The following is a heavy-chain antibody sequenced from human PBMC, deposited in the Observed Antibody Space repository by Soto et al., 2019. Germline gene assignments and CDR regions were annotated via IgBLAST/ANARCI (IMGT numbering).Heavy chain of an antibody. CDR3: AKQAEYLRDPFDY. J-gene: IGHJ4*02. D-gene: IGHD6-6*01. CDR1: GFTFSSFA. V-gene: IGHV3-23*01. Sequence: PGGSLRLSCAASGFTFSSFAMSWVRQAPGKGLEWVSSISGGGYTTYYADSVKGRFTISRDNSKSTLYLQMNSLSAEDTAEYYCAKQAEYLRDPFDYWGQGTPVTVSS. CDR2: ISGGGYTT.